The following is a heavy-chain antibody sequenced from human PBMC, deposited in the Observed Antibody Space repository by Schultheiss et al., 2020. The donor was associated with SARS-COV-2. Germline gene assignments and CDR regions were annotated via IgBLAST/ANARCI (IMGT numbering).Heavy chain of an antibody. V-gene: IGHV4-61*02. D-gene: IGHD5-12*01. CDR3: ARMSLPGYVNVPFDP. J-gene: IGHJ5*02. CDR1: GGSISSSSYY. Sequence: SETLSLTCTVSGGSISSSSYYWSWIRQSAGKGLEWIGRIHTSGSTNYNPSLESRVTMSVDTSKNQFSLKLSSVTAADTAVYYCARMSLPGYVNVPFDPWGQGTLVTVSS. CDR2: IHTSGST.